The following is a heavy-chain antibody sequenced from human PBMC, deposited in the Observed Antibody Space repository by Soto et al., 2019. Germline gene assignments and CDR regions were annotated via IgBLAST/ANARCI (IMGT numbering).Heavy chain of an antibody. V-gene: IGHV6-1*01. CDR2: TYYRSKWYN. D-gene: IGHD3-3*01. J-gene: IGHJ5*02. Sequence: PSQTLSLTCAISGDSVSSNSAAWNWIRQSPSRGLEWLGRTYYRSKWYNDYAVSVKSRITINPDTSKNQFSLQPNSVTPEDTAVYYCAREGLRFLEWLLSPAWFDPWGQGTLVTVSS. CDR3: AREGLRFLEWLLSPAWFDP. CDR1: GDSVSSNSAA.